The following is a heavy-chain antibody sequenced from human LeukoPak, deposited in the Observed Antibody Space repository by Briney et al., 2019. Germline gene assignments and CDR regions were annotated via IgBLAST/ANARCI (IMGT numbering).Heavy chain of an antibody. CDR3: ARHIWEQWLVEYYFDY. D-gene: IGHD6-19*01. CDR2: IYYSGST. Sequence: SETLSLTCTVSGGSISSYYWSWIRQPPGKGLEWIGYIYYSGSTNYNPSLKSRVTISVDTSKNQFSLKLSSVTAADTAVYYCARHIWEQWLVEYYFDYWGQGTLVTVSS. V-gene: IGHV4-59*08. J-gene: IGHJ4*02. CDR1: GGSISSYY.